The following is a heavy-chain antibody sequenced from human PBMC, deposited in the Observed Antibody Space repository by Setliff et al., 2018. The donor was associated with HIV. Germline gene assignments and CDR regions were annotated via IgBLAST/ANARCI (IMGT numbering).Heavy chain of an antibody. CDR1: GDTFTSYD. D-gene: IGHD6-19*01. CDR3: ARVPLSGWLYFGY. Sequence: ASVKVSCKTSGDTFTSYDINWVRQAAGHGLEWMGWMTPYSGNTGYAQKFQGRVTMTTDTSTSTAYMELRSLRSDDTAVYYCARVPLSGWLYFGYWGQGTLVTVSS. J-gene: IGHJ4*02. V-gene: IGHV1-8*02. CDR2: MTPYSGNT.